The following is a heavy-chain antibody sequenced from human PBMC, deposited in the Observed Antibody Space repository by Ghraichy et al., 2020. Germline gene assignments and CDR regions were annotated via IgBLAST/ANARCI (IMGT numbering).Heavy chain of an antibody. Sequence: GGSLRLACAASGFTFSSYAMSWVRQAPGKGLEWVSAISGSGGSTYYADSVKGRFTISRDNSKNTLYLQMNSLRAEDTAVYYCAKVPVRRAIMLRLSSGYIDYWGQGTLVTVSS. D-gene: IGHD3-22*01. CDR2: ISGSGGST. J-gene: IGHJ4*02. CDR3: AKVPVRRAIMLRLSSGYIDY. CDR1: GFTFSSYA. V-gene: IGHV3-23*01.